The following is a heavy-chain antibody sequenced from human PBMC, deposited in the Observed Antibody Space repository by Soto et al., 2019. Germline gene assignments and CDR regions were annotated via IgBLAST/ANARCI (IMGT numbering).Heavy chain of an antibody. CDR2: ISSSSSTR. J-gene: IGHJ6*02. Sequence: LRLSCAASGFTFSSYSMNWVRQAPGKGLEWVSYISSSSSTRYYADSVKGRFTISRDNAKNSLYLQMDSLRDEDTAVYYWARGERYYYNMDVWGQGTTVIVS. CDR1: GFTFSSYS. CDR3: ARGERYYYNMDV. V-gene: IGHV3-48*02.